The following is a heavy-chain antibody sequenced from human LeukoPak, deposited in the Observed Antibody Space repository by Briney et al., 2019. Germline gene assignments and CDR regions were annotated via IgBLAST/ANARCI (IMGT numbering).Heavy chain of an antibody. Sequence: PGGSLGLSCVASGFTFNNYGIHWIRQAPGKGLEWVAFIRFDGSKKFYSDSVKGRFTISRDNSQNTLYLQMNSLRAEDSAVYFCAKDRPPQYDSGTYSDYWGQGTLVTVSS. CDR1: GFTFNNYG. J-gene: IGHJ4*02. CDR2: IRFDGSKK. CDR3: AKDRPPQYDSGTYSDY. V-gene: IGHV3-30*02. D-gene: IGHD3-10*01.